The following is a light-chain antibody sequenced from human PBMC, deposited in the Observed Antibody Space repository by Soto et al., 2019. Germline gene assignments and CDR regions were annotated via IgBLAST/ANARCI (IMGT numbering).Light chain of an antibody. CDR3: QQYYSFPLT. Sequence: VIWMTQSPSSLSASTGDRVTINCRGSQGIGSYLAWYRQKPGKAPELLVYGASTLQSGVPSRFRGSGYGTDFTLTISRLQSEDLGTYYCQQYYSFPLTFGGGTKVEIK. CDR2: GAS. CDR1: QGIGSY. J-gene: IGKJ4*01. V-gene: IGKV1D-8*01.